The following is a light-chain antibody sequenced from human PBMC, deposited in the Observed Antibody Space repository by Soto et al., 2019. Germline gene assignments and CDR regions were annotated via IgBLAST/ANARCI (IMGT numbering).Light chain of an antibody. CDR3: QSYDSSLSGYV. Sequence: QSVLTQPPSVSGAPGQRVTISCTGSSSNIGSHYDVHWYQQLPGAAPRLLIYGNFKRPSGVPDRFSGSKSDTSASLAITGLQAEDEADYYCQSYDSSLSGYVFGTGTKVTV. CDR2: GNF. J-gene: IGLJ1*01. V-gene: IGLV1-40*01. CDR1: SSNIGSHYD.